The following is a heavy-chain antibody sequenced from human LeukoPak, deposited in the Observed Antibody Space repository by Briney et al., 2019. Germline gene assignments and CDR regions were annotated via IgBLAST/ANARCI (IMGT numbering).Heavy chain of an antibody. J-gene: IGHJ4*02. D-gene: IGHD2-15*01. V-gene: IGHV1-2*02. CDR3: SRDSGYCSGGSCWYFDF. CDR2: INPNSGGT. Sequence: ASVKVSCKASGYTFTGYYMHWVRQAPGQGLEWMGWINPNSGGTNYAQKFQGRVTMTRDTSISTAYMELSRLRSDDTAVYYCSRDSGYCSGGSCWYFDFWGQGTLVTVSS. CDR1: GYTFTGYY.